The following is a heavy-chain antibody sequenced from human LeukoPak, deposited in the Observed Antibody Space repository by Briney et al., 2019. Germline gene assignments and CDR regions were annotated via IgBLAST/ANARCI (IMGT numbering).Heavy chain of an antibody. V-gene: IGHV3-66*01. D-gene: IGHD3-16*02. J-gene: IGHJ4*02. CDR3: ARVGYDYVWGSYRYTYYFDY. CDR1: GFTVSSNY. Sequence: GSLRLSCAASGFTVSSNYMSWVRQAPGKGLEWVSVIYSGGSTYYADSVKGRFTISRDNSKNTLYLQMNSLRAEDTAVYYCARVGYDYVWGSYRYTYYFDYWGQGTLVTVSS. CDR2: IYSGGST.